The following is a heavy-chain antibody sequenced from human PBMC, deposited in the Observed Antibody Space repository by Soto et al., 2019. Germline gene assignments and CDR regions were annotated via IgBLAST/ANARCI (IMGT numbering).Heavy chain of an antibody. CDR3: ARVAREYYGSGSYYKENAFDI. Sequence: QVQLQESGPGLVKPSQTLSLTCTVSGGSISSGGYYWSWIRQHPGKGLEWIGYIYYSGSTYYNPSLKSRVTISVDTSKNHFSLKLSSVTAADTAVYYCARVAREYYGSGSYYKENAFDIWGQGTMVTVSS. CDR2: IYYSGST. D-gene: IGHD3-10*01. V-gene: IGHV4-31*03. CDR1: GGSISSGGYY. J-gene: IGHJ3*02.